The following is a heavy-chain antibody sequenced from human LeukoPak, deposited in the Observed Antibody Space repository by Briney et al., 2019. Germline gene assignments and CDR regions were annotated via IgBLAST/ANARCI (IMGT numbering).Heavy chain of an antibody. CDR2: ISNNGGYT. J-gene: IGHJ4*02. V-gene: IGHV3-23*01. CDR3: AKQLGYCSDGSCYFPY. Sequence: GGSLRLSCAASGFTFSSSAMCWVRQAPGKGLEWVSAISNNGGYTYYADSVQGRFTISRDNSKSTLCLQMNSLRAEDTAVYYCAKQLGYCSDGSCYFPYWGQGTLVTVSS. D-gene: IGHD2-15*01. CDR1: GFTFSSSA.